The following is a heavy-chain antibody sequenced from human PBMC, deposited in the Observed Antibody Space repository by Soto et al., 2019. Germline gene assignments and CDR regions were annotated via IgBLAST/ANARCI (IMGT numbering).Heavy chain of an antibody. CDR2: ISGSGCST. J-gene: IGHJ5*02. Sequence: EVQLLESGGGLVQPGGSLRLSCAASGFTFSSYAMSWVRQAPGKGLEWVSAISGSGCSTYYADSVKGRFTISRDNSKNTLYLQMNSLRAEDTAVYYCAKDGNPIPYLTGYYRLGWFDPWGQGTLVTVSS. V-gene: IGHV3-23*01. CDR3: AKDGNPIPYLTGYYRLGWFDP. D-gene: IGHD3-9*01. CDR1: GFTFSSYA.